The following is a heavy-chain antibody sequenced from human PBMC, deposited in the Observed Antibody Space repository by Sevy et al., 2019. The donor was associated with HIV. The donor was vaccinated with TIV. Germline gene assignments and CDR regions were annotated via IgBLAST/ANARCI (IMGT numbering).Heavy chain of an antibody. Sequence: SETLSLTCTVSGGSISSGGYYWSWIRQHPGKGLEWIGYIYYSGSTYYNPSLKSRVTISVDTSKNQFSLKLSSVTAADTAVYYCARGPAFPLGYDYWGQRTLVTVSS. V-gene: IGHV4-31*03. CDR1: GGSISSGGYY. J-gene: IGHJ4*02. CDR3: ARGPAFPLGYDY. D-gene: IGHD6-25*01. CDR2: IYYSGST.